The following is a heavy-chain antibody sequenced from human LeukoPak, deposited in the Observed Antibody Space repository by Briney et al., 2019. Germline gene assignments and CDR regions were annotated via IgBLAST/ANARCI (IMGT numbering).Heavy chain of an antibody. CDR2: ISGSGGST. CDR3: ASEGSYDSWNYYIPDC. Sequence: GGSLRLSCAASGFTFGNYAVSWVRQAPGKGLEWVAVISGSGGSTYYADSVKGRFTISRDNSKNTVDLQVESLRAEDTAVYYCASEGSYDSWNYYIPDCWGQGTLVTVSS. D-gene: IGHD3-10*01. V-gene: IGHV3-23*01. J-gene: IGHJ4*02. CDR1: GFTFGNYA.